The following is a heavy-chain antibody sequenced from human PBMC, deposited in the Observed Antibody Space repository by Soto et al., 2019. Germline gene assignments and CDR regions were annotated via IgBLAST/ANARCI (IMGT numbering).Heavy chain of an antibody. J-gene: IGHJ6*02. V-gene: IGHV1-2*04. CDR1: GYTFTGYY. CDR2: INPNSGGT. CDR3: ARGHTVGYYYYGMDV. D-gene: IGHD4-17*01. Sequence: ASVKVSCKASGYTFTGYYMHWVRQAPGQGLEWMGWINPNSGGTNYAQKFQGWVTMTRDTSISTAYMELSRLSSDDTAVYYCARGHTVGYYYYGMDVWGQGTTVTVSS.